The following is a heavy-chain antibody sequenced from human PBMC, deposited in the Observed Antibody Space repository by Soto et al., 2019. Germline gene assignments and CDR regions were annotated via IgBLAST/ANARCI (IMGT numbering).Heavy chain of an antibody. CDR2: IWYDGSNK. D-gene: IGHD4-4*01. V-gene: IGHV3-33*08. CDR1: GFTFSSYG. J-gene: IGHJ4*02. Sequence: GGSLRLSCAASGFTFSSYGMHWVRQAPGKGLEWVAVIWYDGSNKYYADSVKGRFTISRDNSKNTLYLQMNSLRAEDTAVYYCARDGGPYSNYPRGYFAYWGQGTLVTVSS. CDR3: ARDGGPYSNYPRGYFAY.